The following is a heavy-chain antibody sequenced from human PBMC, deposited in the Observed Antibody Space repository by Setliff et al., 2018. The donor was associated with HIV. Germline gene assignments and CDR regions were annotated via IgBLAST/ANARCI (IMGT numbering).Heavy chain of an antibody. CDR3: ARSVLAWFDFSTGAVEVTDPYAFDF. V-gene: IGHV4-39*01. J-gene: IGHJ4*02. D-gene: IGHD2-21*02. CDR2: FYYSGTT. Sequence: SETLSLTCAVSGASITTNSYYWGWIRQTPEKGLEWIGDFYYSGTTYYNPSLKSRATISVDTSQNQFSLRLSSVTAADTAVYHCARSVLAWFDFSTGAVEVTDPYAFDFWGQGILVTVSS. CDR1: GASITTNSYY.